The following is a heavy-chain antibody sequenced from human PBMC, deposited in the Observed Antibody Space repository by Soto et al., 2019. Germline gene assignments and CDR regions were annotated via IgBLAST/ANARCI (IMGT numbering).Heavy chain of an antibody. CDR2: ISVSGGST. Sequence: GGSLRFSCAASGFTFSSSVMNWVRQAPGKGLEWVSSISVSGGSTFYAGSVKGRFTLSRDNSRNTLYLQMNSLRVDDTAVYYCTSLGQFDYWGQGALVTVSS. J-gene: IGHJ4*02. CDR1: GFTFSSSV. CDR3: TSLGQFDY. V-gene: IGHV3-23*01. D-gene: IGHD7-27*01.